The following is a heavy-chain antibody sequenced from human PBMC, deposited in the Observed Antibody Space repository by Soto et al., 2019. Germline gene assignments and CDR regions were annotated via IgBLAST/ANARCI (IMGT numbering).Heavy chain of an antibody. J-gene: IGHJ4*02. V-gene: IGHV3-9*01. CDR1: GFTFDDYA. CDR3: AKDPPSSGWNGVDY. D-gene: IGHD6-19*01. Sequence: EVQLVESGGALVQPGRSLRLSCAASGFTFDDYAMHWVRQVPGKGLEWVSGISWNSGSIGYADSVKGRFTISRDNAKNSLYLQMNSLRAEDTALYYCAKDPPSSGWNGVDYWGQGTLVTVSS. CDR2: ISWNSGSI.